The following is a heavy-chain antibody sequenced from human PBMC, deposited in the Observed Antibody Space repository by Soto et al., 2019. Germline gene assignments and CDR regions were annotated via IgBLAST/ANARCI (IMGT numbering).Heavy chain of an antibody. V-gene: IGHV3-30*18. J-gene: IGHJ4*02. CDR3: AKDIRKFGIDILTGGLHGFWFDY. D-gene: IGHD3-9*01. CDR2: ISYDGSNK. CDR1: GITFSSYG. Sequence: HPGGSLRLSCAASGITFSSYGMHWVRQAPGKGLEWVAVISYDGSNKYYADSVKGRFTISRDNSKNTLYLQMNSLRAEDTAVYYCAKDIRKFGIDILTGGLHGFWFDYWGQGTLVTVSS.